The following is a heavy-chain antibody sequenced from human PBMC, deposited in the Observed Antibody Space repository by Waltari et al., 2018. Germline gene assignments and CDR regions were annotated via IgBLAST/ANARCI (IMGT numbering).Heavy chain of an antibody. V-gene: IGHV3-7*03. D-gene: IGHD7-27*01. CDR2: IKPDGIQQ. J-gene: IGHJ4*02. CDR3: ARDFNWGWDF. CDR1: GFTFSSNG. Sequence: EVQLVDSGGGLVQPGGSLRLSWAASGFTFSSNGMSWVRQAPGRGLEWLANIKPDGIQQYYVDSVRGRFSISRDNAKNSLYLQLNSLRAEDTAIYYCARDFNWGWDFWGQGTLVTVSS.